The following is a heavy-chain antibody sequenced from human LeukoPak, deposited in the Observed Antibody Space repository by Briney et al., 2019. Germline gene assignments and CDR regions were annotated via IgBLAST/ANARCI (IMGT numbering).Heavy chain of an antibody. J-gene: IGHJ4*02. CDR2: INHSGST. Sequence: SSETLSLTCAVYGGSFSGYYWSWIRQPPGKGLEWIGEINHSGSTNYNPSLKSRVTISVDTSKNQFSLKLSSVTAADTAVYYCATRITMVRGVHNWGQGTLVTVSS. CDR3: ATRITMVRGVHN. CDR1: GGSFSGYY. D-gene: IGHD3-10*01. V-gene: IGHV4-34*01.